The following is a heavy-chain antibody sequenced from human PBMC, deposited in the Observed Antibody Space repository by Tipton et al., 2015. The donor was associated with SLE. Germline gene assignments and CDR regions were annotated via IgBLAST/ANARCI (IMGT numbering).Heavy chain of an antibody. Sequence: QLVQSGPEVKKPGTSVKVSCKASGFTFTSSAMQWVRQARGQRLEWIGWIVVGSGNTNYAQKFQERVTITRDMSTSTAYMELSSLRSEDTAVYYCARGLITIFGVDAFDIWGQGTMVTVSS. CDR3: ARGLITIFGVDAFDI. CDR2: IVVGSGNT. J-gene: IGHJ3*02. V-gene: IGHV1-58*02. D-gene: IGHD3-3*01. CDR1: GFTFTSSA.